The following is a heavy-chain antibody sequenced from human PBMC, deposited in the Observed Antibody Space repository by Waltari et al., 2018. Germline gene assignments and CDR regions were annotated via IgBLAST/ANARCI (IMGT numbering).Heavy chain of an antibody. D-gene: IGHD3-22*01. CDR1: GGTFSSYA. J-gene: IGHJ3*02. CDR3: ARDDYYDSSGYYNDAFDI. Sequence: QVQLVQSGAEVKKPGSSVKVSCKASGGTFSSYAISWVRQAPGQGLEWMGRIIPIFGTANYAQKFQGRVTITADKSTSTAYMELSSLRSEDTAVYYCARDDYYDSSGYYNDAFDIWGQGTMVTVSS. V-gene: IGHV1-69*08. CDR2: IIPIFGTA.